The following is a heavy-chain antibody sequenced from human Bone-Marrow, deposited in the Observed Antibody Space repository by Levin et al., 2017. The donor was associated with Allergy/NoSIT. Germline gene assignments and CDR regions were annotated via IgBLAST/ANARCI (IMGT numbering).Heavy chain of an antibody. Sequence: GESLKISCAASGFSVSTNYISWVRQTPGKGLEWVAIIYSGGNTYYADSVKGRFTISRENSKNTLYLQMNSLRAEDTAVYYCARYVRTGLFLYYFDFWGQGTLVTVSS. CDR2: IYSGGNT. CDR1: GFSVSTNY. D-gene: IGHD3-16*01. V-gene: IGHV3-53*01. J-gene: IGHJ4*02. CDR3: ARYVRTGLFLYYFDF.